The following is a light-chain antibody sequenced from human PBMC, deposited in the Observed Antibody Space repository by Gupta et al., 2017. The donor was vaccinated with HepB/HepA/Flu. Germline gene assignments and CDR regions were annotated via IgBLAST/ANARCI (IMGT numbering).Light chain of an antibody. CDR3: RQQDNYPRT. J-gene: IGKJ2*02. Sequence: PTLTQSPSFMPATPGDTVNISCNASQAIDDDMNWFQQKQVGAAVFIIKEGTALVSGMPPRISGSGFGTNFTLTINNKESEDAAYSFCRQQDNYPRTFGQGAKLEIK. V-gene: IGKV5-2*01. CDR1: QAIDDD. CDR2: EGT.